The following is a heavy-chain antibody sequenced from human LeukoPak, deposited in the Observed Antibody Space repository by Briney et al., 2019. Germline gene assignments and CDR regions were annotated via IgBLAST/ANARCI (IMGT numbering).Heavy chain of an antibody. CDR3: AADMGGLRWRRGESFDY. D-gene: IGHD4-23*01. CDR1: GFTFTSSA. Sequence: ASVKVSCKASGFTFTSSAVQWVRQARGQRLEWIGWIVVGSGNTNYAQKFQERVTITGDMSTSTAYMELSSLRSEDTAVYYCAADMGGLRWRRGESFDYWGQGTLVTVSS. J-gene: IGHJ4*02. CDR2: IVVGSGNT. V-gene: IGHV1-58*01.